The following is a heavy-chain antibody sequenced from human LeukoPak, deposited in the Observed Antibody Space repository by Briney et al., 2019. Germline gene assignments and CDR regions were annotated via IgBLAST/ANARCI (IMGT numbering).Heavy chain of an antibody. Sequence: ASVTVSCTASGYTFTGYYMHWVRQAPGQGPEWMGRINPNSGGTNYAQKFQGRVTMTRDTSISTAYMELSRLRSDDTAVYYCARERVNCSGGSCYHNWFDPWGQGTLVTVSS. CDR1: GYTFTGYY. V-gene: IGHV1-2*06. CDR2: INPNSGGT. D-gene: IGHD2-15*01. J-gene: IGHJ5*02. CDR3: ARERVNCSGGSCYHNWFDP.